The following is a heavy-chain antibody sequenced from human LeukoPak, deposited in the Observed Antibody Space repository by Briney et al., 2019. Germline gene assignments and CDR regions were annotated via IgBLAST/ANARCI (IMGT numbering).Heavy chain of an antibody. J-gene: IGHJ4*02. CDR1: GFPFSNYW. D-gene: IGHD6-13*01. Sequence: GGSLRLSCAASGFPFSNYWMHWVSQAPGKALVWVSRVNSDGSTTNYADSVKGRFTISRDNAENTLYMRMNSLRPEDTAVYYCARGYYSSSRFDSWGQGTLVTVSS. CDR3: ARGYYSSSRFDS. CDR2: VNSDGSTT. V-gene: IGHV3-74*01.